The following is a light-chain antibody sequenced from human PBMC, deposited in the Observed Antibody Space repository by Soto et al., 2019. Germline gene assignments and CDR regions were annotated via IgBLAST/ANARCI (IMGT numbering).Light chain of an antibody. J-gene: IGLJ2*01. CDR2: EVN. V-gene: IGLV2-8*01. CDR3: SSYADTDNLV. Sequence: QSALTQPPSASGSPGQSVTISCTGTSSDVGGYHYVSWYQQHPGKAPKLMIYEVNKRPSGVPDRFSGSKSGNTASLTVSGLQAEDEADYYCSSYADTDNLVFGGGTKLT. CDR1: SSDVGGYHY.